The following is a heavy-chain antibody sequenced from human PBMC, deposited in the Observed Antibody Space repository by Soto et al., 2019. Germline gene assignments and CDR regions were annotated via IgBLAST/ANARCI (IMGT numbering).Heavy chain of an antibody. Sequence: QVQLQESGPGLVKPSQTLSLTCTVSGGSISSGGYYWSWIRQHPGKGLEWIGYIYYSGSTYYNPSLKSRVTISVDTSKNQFSLKLSSVTAADTAVYYCARGPIYNWNDGAGFDPWGQGTLVTVSS. CDR3: ARGPIYNWNDGAGFDP. CDR1: GGSISSGGYY. CDR2: IYYSGST. V-gene: IGHV4-31*03. D-gene: IGHD1-1*01. J-gene: IGHJ5*02.